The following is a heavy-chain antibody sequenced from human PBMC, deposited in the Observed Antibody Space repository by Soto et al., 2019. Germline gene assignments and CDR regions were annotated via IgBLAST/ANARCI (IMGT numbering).Heavy chain of an antibody. J-gene: IGHJ1*01. D-gene: IGHD2-15*01. V-gene: IGHV1-69*12. CDR2: ISPGIDIR. CDR3: AGGMCFGGICYLDV. CDR1: GGTFSTYT. Sequence: QVQLVQTWAEVKKPGSSVKVSCKASGGTFSTYTLYWVLQAPGQGLEWMGGISPGIDIRDYAQKFQGRVTITADESTSAVYMQLSAVISEDTALYYCAGGMCFGGICYLDVGGQCTLVTVSS.